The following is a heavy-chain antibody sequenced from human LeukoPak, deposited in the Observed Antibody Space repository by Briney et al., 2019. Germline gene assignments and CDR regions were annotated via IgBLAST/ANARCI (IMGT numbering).Heavy chain of an antibody. CDR3: TTLGAFDY. Sequence: GGTLRLSCAASGFTFSSYGMSWVRQAPGKGLEWVSGISGSGGRTYFADSVKGLFTISRDNSKNTLYLQMNSLRAEDTAVYYCTTLGAFDYWGQGTLVTVSS. J-gene: IGHJ4*02. CDR1: GFTFSSYG. CDR2: ISGSGGRT. V-gene: IGHV3-23*01. D-gene: IGHD3-16*01.